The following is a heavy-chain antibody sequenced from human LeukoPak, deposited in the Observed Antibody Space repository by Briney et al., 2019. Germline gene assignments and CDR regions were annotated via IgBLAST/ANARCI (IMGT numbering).Heavy chain of an antibody. Sequence: GGSLRLSCVASGFNVSDNYMTWVRQAPGKGLEWVSAIYIGGSTSYADSVKGRFTVSRDNSKNTLYLQMNSLRAEDTAVYYCARELVDYWGQGTLVTVSS. V-gene: IGHV3-53*01. CDR1: GFNVSDNY. CDR3: ARELVDY. CDR2: IYIGGST. J-gene: IGHJ4*02. D-gene: IGHD2-8*02.